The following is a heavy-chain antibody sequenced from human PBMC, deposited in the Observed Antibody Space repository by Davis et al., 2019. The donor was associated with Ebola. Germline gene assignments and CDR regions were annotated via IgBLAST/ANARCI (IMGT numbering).Heavy chain of an antibody. D-gene: IGHD5-12*01. CDR3: ARGDIVATITYYYYYMDV. V-gene: IGHV1-2*02. CDR2: INPNSGGT. Sequence: ASVKVSCKASGYTFTGYYMHWVRQAPGQGLEWMGWINPNSGGTNYAQKFQGRVTMTRDTSISTAYMELSRLRSDDTAVYYCARGDIVATITYYYYYMDVWGKGTTVTVSS. J-gene: IGHJ6*03. CDR1: GYTFTGYY.